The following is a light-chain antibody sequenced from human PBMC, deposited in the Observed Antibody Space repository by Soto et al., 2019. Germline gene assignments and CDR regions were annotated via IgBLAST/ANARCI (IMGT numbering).Light chain of an antibody. Sequence: EMLFTQSPATLSLSPGERATLSCRASQSVSSYLAWYQQKPGQAPRVLIYGATSRATGIPDRISGSGSGTDFTLTISRLEPEDFAVYYCQQYGSSPLTFGGGTKVDI. CDR3: QQYGSSPLT. V-gene: IGKV3-20*01. CDR1: QSVSSY. CDR2: GAT. J-gene: IGKJ4*01.